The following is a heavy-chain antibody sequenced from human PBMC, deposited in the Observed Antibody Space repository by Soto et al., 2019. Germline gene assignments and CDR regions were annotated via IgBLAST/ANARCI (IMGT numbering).Heavy chain of an antibody. J-gene: IGHJ4*02. V-gene: IGHV4-39*07. D-gene: IGHD2-8*01. Sequence: SENPSLTCTFSGCTNNSTIYYRGWIRQPPGKGLEWIGSIYYSGSTNYNPSLKSRVTISVDTSKNQFSLKLSSVTAADTAVYYCARGVLFDYWGQGTLVTVSS. CDR3: ARGVLFDY. CDR1: GCTNNSTIYY. CDR2: IYYSGST.